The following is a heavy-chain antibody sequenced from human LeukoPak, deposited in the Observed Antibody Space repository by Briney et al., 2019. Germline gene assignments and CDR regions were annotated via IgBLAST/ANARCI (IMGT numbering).Heavy chain of an antibody. D-gene: IGHD3-3*01. CDR3: ARLPLTMSGYPPDY. V-gene: IGHV4-39*01. J-gene: IGHJ4*02. CDR1: GGSISSTSYS. CDR2: IYYSGTT. Sequence: PSETLSLTCTVSGGSISSTSYSWGWIRQPPGKGLEWIGSIYYSGTTYYNPSLKSRATTSIDTSKNQFSLKLSSGTAADTAVYYCARLPLTMSGYPPDYWGQGTLVTVSS.